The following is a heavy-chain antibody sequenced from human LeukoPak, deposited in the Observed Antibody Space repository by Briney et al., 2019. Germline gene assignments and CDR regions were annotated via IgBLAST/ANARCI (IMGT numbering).Heavy chain of an antibody. Sequence: PGGSLRLSCAASGLSFSSHWMSWVRQAPGKGLEWVANIRKDGSIKHYVDSVTGRFTISRDNAKNSLFLQLNNLRAEDTAVYYCARDRNYYDGSAYYDVFDVWGQGTTVTVSS. J-gene: IGHJ3*01. CDR1: GLSFSSHW. V-gene: IGHV3-7*01. CDR3: ARDRNYYDGSAYYDVFDV. D-gene: IGHD3-22*01. CDR2: IRKDGSIK.